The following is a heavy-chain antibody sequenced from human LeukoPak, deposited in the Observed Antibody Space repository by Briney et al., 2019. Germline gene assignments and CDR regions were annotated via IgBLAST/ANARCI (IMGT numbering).Heavy chain of an antibody. CDR2: VSYDGSNK. CDR3: ATIGDRRSGELYRIDY. J-gene: IGHJ4*02. V-gene: IGHV3-30-3*01. CDR1: GFTFSNYA. D-gene: IGHD1-26*01. Sequence: PGGSLGLSCAASGFTFSNYAMHWVRQAPGKGLEWVAVVSYDGSNKYYADSVKGRFTISRDNSKNTLCLQMNSLRAEDAAVYYCATIGDRRSGELYRIDYWGQGTLVTVPS.